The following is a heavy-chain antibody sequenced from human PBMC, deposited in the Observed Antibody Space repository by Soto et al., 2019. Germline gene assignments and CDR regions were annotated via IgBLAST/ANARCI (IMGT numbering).Heavy chain of an antibody. D-gene: IGHD3-22*01. Sequence: SETLSLTCTVSGGSISSSSYYWGWIRQPPGKGLEWIGSIYYIGSTYYNPSLKSRITMSVDTSKNHFSLHLGSVTAADTAVYYCARDYYESSGFDYWGQGTLVTVSS. CDR1: GGSISSSSYY. V-gene: IGHV4-39*02. CDR3: ARDYYESSGFDY. CDR2: IYYIGST. J-gene: IGHJ4*02.